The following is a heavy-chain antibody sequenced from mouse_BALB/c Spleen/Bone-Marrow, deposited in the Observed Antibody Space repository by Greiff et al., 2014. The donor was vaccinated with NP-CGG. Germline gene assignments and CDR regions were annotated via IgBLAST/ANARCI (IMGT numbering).Heavy chain of an antibody. J-gene: IGHJ2*01. CDR2: IDPENGDT. Sequence: VQLQQPGAELVRSGASVKLSCTASGFNIKDYYMHWVKQRPEQGLEWIGWIDPENGDTEYAPKFQGKATMTADTSSNTAYLQLSSLTSEDTAVYYCNARGDYDFDYFDYWSQGTTLTVSS. V-gene: IGHV14-4*02. CDR1: GFNIKDYY. CDR3: NARGDYDFDYFDY. D-gene: IGHD2-4*01.